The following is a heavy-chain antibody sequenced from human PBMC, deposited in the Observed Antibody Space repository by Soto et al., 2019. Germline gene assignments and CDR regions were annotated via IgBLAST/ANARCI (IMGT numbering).Heavy chain of an antibody. J-gene: IGHJ3*02. Sequence: QLHLVQSGAVVKKPGASVTVSCSASGYPVTAYYMHWVRQAPGRGLEWVGGINPATGAAKYTQTFPGRVTMVRDPSTDKVFMELSGLASEDPAVFYCARGGGVGVAGSAAFDMWGQGTLVTVSS. CDR1: GYPVTAYY. CDR2: INPATGAA. V-gene: IGHV1-2*02. D-gene: IGHD3-3*01. CDR3: ARGGGVGVAGSAAFDM.